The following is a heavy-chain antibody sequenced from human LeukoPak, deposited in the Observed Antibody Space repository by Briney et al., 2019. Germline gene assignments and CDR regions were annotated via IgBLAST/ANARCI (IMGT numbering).Heavy chain of an antibody. CDR3: ARDPTTVTTYQSDFDP. CDR1: GFTFSDYY. D-gene: IGHD4-17*01. V-gene: IGHV3-11*01. CDR2: ISSSGGTI. Sequence: GGSLRLSCAASGFTFSDYYMSWIRQAPGKGLEWVSYISSSGGTIYYADSVKGRFTISRDNAKNSLYLQMNSLRAEDTAVYYCARDPTTVTTYQSDFDPWGQGTLVTVSS. J-gene: IGHJ5*02.